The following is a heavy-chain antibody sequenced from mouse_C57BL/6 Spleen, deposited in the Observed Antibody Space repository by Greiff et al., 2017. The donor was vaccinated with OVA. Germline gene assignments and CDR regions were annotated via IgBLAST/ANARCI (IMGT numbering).Heavy chain of an antibody. CDR1: GYTFTGYW. Sequence: QVQLKQSGAELMKPGASVKLSCKATGYTFTGYWIEWVKQRPGHGLEWIGEILPGSGSTNYNEKFKGKATFTADTSSNTAYMQLSSLTTEDSAIYYCARGATVVATGTNFDYWDQGTTLTVSS. V-gene: IGHV1-9*01. J-gene: IGHJ2*01. CDR2: ILPGSGST. CDR3: ARGATVVATGTNFDY. D-gene: IGHD1-1*01.